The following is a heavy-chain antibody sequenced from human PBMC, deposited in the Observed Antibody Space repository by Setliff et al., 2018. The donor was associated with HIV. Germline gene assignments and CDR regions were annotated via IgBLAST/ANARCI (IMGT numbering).Heavy chain of an antibody. CDR1: GYTFTNYA. CDR3: AREPIGGDDAFDI. CDR2: INPGNGNT. V-gene: IGHV1-3*01. J-gene: IGHJ3*02. Sequence: GASVKVSCKASGYTFTNYAIHWVRQASGRRLEWMGWINPGNGNTKYSQKFQGRVTITRDTSATTAYMELSSLRSEDTAIFYCAREPIGGDDAFDIWGQGTMVTVSS. D-gene: IGHD2-21*02.